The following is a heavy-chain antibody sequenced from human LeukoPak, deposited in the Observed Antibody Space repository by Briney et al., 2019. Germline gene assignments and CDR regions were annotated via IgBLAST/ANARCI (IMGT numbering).Heavy chain of an antibody. CDR3: AKSGYCSSTSCYYYFDY. V-gene: IGHV3-23*01. CDR1: GFTFSSYA. J-gene: IGHJ4*02. D-gene: IGHD2-2*01. Sequence: GGSLRLSCAASGFTFSSYAMSWVRQAPGKGLEWVSAISGSGGSTYYADSVKGRFTISRDNYKNTLYLQMNSLRAEDTAVYYCAKSGYCSSTSCYYYFDYWGQGTLVTVSS. CDR2: ISGSGGST.